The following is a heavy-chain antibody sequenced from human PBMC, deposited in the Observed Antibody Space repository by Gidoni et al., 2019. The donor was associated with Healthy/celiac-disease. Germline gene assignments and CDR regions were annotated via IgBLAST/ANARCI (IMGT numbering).Heavy chain of an antibody. J-gene: IGHJ4*02. V-gene: IGHV3-33*01. Sequence: QVQLVESGGGVVQPGRSLRLSCAASGFTFRSYGMHWVRQAPGKGLEWVAVIWYDGSKKYYADSVKGRFTISRDNSKNTLYLKMNSLRAEDTAVYYCARPNSYYDFWSGFDYWGQGTLVTVSS. CDR1: GFTFRSYG. D-gene: IGHD3-3*01. CDR2: IWYDGSKK. CDR3: ARPNSYYDFWSGFDY.